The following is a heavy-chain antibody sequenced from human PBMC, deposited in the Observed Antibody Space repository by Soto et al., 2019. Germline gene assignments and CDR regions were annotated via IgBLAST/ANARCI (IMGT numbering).Heavy chain of an antibody. D-gene: IGHD2-15*01. V-gene: IGHV1-8*01. CDR2: MNPNSGNT. CDR3: ASSRRELGYCSGGSCYSGNYYYYMDV. CDR1: GYTFTSYD. J-gene: IGHJ6*03. Sequence: QVQLVQSGAEVKKPGASVKVSCKASGYTFTSYDINWVRQATGQGLEWMGWMNPNSGNTGYAQKCQGRVTMTRNTSISTAYMELSRLRSEDTAVYYCASSRRELGYCSGGSCYSGNYYYYMDVWGKGTTVTVSS.